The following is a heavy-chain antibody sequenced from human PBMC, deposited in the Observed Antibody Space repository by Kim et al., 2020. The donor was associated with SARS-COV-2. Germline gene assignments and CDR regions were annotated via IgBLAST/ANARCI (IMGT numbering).Heavy chain of an antibody. V-gene: IGHV3-21*01. CDR1: GFTFSSYS. J-gene: IGHJ6*02. Sequence: GGSLRLSCAASGFTFSSYSMNWVRQAPGKGLEWVSSISSSSSYIYYADSVKGRFTISRDNAKNSLYLQMNSLRAEDTAVYYCARVAAVAGTAVYYYYGMDVWGQGTTVTVSS. D-gene: IGHD6-19*01. CDR3: ARVAAVAGTAVYYYYGMDV. CDR2: ISSSSSYI.